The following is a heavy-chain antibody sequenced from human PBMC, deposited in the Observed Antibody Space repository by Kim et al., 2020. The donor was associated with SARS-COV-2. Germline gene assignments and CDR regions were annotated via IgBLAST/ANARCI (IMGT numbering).Heavy chain of an antibody. CDR1: GYTFTSYG. D-gene: IGHD3-22*01. CDR2: ISAYNGNT. J-gene: IGHJ6*02. CDR3: ARSFLDYYDSSEYYYGMDV. Sequence: ASVKVSCKASGYTFTSYGISWVRQAPGQGLEWMGWISAYNGNTNYAQKLQGRVTMTTDTSTSTAYMELRSLRSDDTAVYYCARSFLDYYDSSEYYYGMDVWGQGTTVTVSS. V-gene: IGHV1-18*01.